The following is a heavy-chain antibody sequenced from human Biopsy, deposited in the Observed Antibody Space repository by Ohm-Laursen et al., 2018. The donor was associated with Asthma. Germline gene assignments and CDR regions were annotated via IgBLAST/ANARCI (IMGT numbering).Heavy chain of an antibody. J-gene: IGHJ4*02. Sequence: SETLSLTYSVSGGSVSSDKYYWSWIRQPPGKGLEWIAYIFYSGATNYNPALKSRVAQSIDTSKSQFSPRLNSLSAADTAVYYCARGTIVAGIDYWGRGTLVTVSS. CDR3: ARGTIVAGIDY. V-gene: IGHV4-61*01. CDR1: GGSVSSDKYY. D-gene: IGHD5-12*01. CDR2: IFYSGAT.